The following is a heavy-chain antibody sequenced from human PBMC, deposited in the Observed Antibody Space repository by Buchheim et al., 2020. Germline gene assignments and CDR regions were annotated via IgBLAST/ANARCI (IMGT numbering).Heavy chain of an antibody. CDR2: IDPSDSYT. D-gene: IGHD1-26*01. J-gene: IGHJ6*02. CDR3: ASSSPFLGATYYYYYGMDV. Sequence: EVQLVQSGAEVKKPGESLRISCKGSGYSFTSYWISWVRQMPGKGLEWMGRIDPSDSYTNYSPSLQGHVTISADKSLSTAYLQWSSLKASDTTMYYCASSSPFLGATYYYYYGMDVWGQGTT. CDR1: GYSFTSYW. V-gene: IGHV5-10-1*03.